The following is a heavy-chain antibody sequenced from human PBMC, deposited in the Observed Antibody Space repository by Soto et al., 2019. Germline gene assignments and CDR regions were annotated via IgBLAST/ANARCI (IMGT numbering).Heavy chain of an antibody. V-gene: IGHV3-66*04. J-gene: IGHJ4*02. CDR3: ARHPPGYCSGGSCYSPYYFDY. CDR1: GFTVSNNY. CDR2: IYSDGRT. Sequence: GGSLRLSCAASGFTVSNNYLSWVRQAPGRGLEWVSVIYSDGRTFYADSAKGRFTISRDNSKNTLYLQMISLRAEDTAVYYCARHPPGYCSGGSCYSPYYFDYWGQGT. D-gene: IGHD2-15*01.